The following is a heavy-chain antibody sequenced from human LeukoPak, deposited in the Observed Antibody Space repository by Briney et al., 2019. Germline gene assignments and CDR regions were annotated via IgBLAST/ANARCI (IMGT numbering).Heavy chain of an antibody. Sequence: SETLSLTCTVSGGSISSSSYYWGWIRQPPGKGLEWIGSIYYSGSTYYNPSLKSRVTISVDTSKNQFSLKLSSVTAAGTAVYYCARHRINYYDSSGILYYFDYWGQGTLVTVSS. CDR2: IYYSGST. J-gene: IGHJ4*02. CDR1: GGSISSSSYY. V-gene: IGHV4-39*01. CDR3: ARHRINYYDSSGILYYFDY. D-gene: IGHD3-22*01.